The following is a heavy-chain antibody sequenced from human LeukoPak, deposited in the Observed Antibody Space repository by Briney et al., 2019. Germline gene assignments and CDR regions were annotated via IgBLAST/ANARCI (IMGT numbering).Heavy chain of an antibody. Sequence: ASVKVSCKTSGYTFTANFIHWVRQAPGQGLEWMGWISPTNGDTRYAQKFQGRVTMTRDTSISTAYMELSRLRSDDTAVYYCARVEQWLDYGMDVWGQGTTVTVSS. CDR2: ISPTNGDT. V-gene: IGHV1-2*02. D-gene: IGHD6-19*01. J-gene: IGHJ6*02. CDR1: GYTFTANF. CDR3: ARVEQWLDYGMDV.